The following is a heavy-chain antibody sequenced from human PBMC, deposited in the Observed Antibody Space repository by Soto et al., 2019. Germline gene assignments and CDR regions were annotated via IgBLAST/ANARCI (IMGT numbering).Heavy chain of an antibody. Sequence: QVQLVQSGAEVKKPGASVKVSCKASGYTFTSYYMHWVRQAPGQGLEWMGIINPSGGSTSYAQKFKGRVTMTRDTSTSTVYMELSSLRSEDTAVYYCARKSEGITMVRGATNYFDYWGQGTLVTVSS. CDR2: INPSGGST. D-gene: IGHD3-10*01. CDR1: GYTFTSYY. CDR3: ARKSEGITMVRGATNYFDY. J-gene: IGHJ4*02. V-gene: IGHV1-46*03.